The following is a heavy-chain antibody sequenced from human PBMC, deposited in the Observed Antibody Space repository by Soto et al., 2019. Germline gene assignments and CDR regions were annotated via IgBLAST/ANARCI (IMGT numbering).Heavy chain of an antibody. J-gene: IGHJ6*02. V-gene: IGHV1-69*06. Sequence: SVKVSCKASGGTFSSYAISWVRQAPGQGLEWMGGIIPIFGTANYAQKFQGRVTITADKSTSTAYMELSSLRSEDTAVYYCARDPTPVGGDPRTGMDVWGQGTTVTV. CDR3: ARDPTPVGGDPRTGMDV. CDR1: GGTFSSYA. CDR2: IIPIFGTA. D-gene: IGHD2-21*02.